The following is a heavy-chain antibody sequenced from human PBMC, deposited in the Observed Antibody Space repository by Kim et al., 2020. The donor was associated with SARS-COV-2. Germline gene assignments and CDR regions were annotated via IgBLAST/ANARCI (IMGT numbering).Heavy chain of an antibody. J-gene: IGHJ4*02. D-gene: IGHD3-22*01. Sequence: RVTISVDTSKNQFSLKLSSVTAADTAVYYCARGGPNYYDSSGYPRYYFDYWGQGTLVTVSS. CDR3: ARGGPNYYDSSGYPRYYFDY. V-gene: IGHV4-34*01.